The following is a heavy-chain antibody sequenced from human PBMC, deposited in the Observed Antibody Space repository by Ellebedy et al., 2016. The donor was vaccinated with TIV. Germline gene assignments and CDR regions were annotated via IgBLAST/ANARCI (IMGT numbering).Heavy chain of an antibody. CDR3: ARDSVPGTSEPYYYGMDV. CDR1: GFTFSSYS. J-gene: IGHJ6*02. V-gene: IGHV3-21*01. CDR2: ISSSSSYI. Sequence: GESLKISXAASGFTFSSYSMNWVRQAPGKGLEWVSSISSSSSYIYYADSVKGRFTISRDNAKNSLYLQMNSLRAEDTAVYYCARDSVPGTSEPYYYGMDVWGQGTTVTVSS. D-gene: IGHD1-14*01.